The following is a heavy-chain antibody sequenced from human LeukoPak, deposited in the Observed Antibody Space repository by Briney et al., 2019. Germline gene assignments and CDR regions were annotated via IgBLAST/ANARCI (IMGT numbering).Heavy chain of an antibody. J-gene: IGHJ5*02. CDR2: INPNSGGT. V-gene: IGHV1-2*06. D-gene: IGHD2-2*03. CDR3: ARDVDIVVRNWFDP. Sequence: ASVKVSCKASGYTFTGYYMHWVRQAPGQGLEWMGRINPNSGGTNYAQKFQGRVTMTRDTSISTAYMELSRLRSDDTAVYYCARDVDIVVRNWFDPWGQGTLVTVPS. CDR1: GYTFTGYY.